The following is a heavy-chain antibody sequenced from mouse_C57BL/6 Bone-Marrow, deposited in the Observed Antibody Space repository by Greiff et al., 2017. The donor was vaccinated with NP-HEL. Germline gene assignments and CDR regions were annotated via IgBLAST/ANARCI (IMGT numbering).Heavy chain of an antibody. J-gene: IGHJ3*01. V-gene: IGHV1-59*01. Sequence: QVQLQQPGAELVRPGPSVKLSCKASGYTFTSYWMHWVKQRPGQGLEWIGVIDPSDSYTNYNQKFKGKATLTVDTSSSTAYMQLSSLTSEDSAVYYCARLGLNYWGQGTLVTVSA. CDR3: ARLGLNY. CDR1: GYTFTSYW. CDR2: IDPSDSYT.